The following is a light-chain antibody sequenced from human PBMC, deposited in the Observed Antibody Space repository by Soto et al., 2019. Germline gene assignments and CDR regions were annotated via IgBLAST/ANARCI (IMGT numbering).Light chain of an antibody. CDR3: YSYRSSSPYV. CDR1: SSDVGGYNS. J-gene: IGLJ1*01. Sequence: QSALTQPASVSGSPGQSITISCTGTSSDVGGYNSVSWYQQHPDKAPKLMIYDVTNRPLGVSNRFSGSKSGNTASLTISGLQDEDEDDYYCYSYRSSSPYVFGTGTKLTVL. V-gene: IGLV2-14*01. CDR2: DVT.